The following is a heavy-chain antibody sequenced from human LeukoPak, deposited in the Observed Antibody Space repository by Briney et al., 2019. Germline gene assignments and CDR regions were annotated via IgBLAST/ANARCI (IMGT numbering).Heavy chain of an antibody. CDR3: AKVLDYYDSSGYDY. J-gene: IGHJ4*02. D-gene: IGHD3-22*01. V-gene: IGHV3-20*04. CDR2: INWNAHST. Sequence: GGSLRLSCAASGFTFDNYGMSWVRQAPGKGLEWVSGINWNAHSTGYADSVKGRFTISRDNSKNTLYLQMNSLRAEDTTVYYCAKVLDYYDSSGYDYWGQGTLVTVSS. CDR1: GFTFDNYG.